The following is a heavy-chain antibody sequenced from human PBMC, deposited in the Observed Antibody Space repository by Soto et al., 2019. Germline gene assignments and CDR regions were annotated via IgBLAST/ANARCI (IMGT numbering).Heavy chain of an antibody. D-gene: IGHD4-17*01. Sequence: PGGSLRLSCSASGFTFSSYAMSWVRQAPGKGLEWVSAISGSGGSTYYADSVKGLFTISRDNSKNTLYLQMNSLRAEDTAVYYCAKVYGDYGGGFDYWGQGTLVTVSS. CDR2: ISGSGGST. J-gene: IGHJ4*02. CDR3: AKVYGDYGGGFDY. CDR1: GFTFSSYA. V-gene: IGHV3-23*01.